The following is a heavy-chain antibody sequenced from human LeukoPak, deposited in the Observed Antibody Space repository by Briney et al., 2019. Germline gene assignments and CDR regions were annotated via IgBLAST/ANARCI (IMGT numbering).Heavy chain of an antibody. D-gene: IGHD3-22*01. CDR1: GGSISSGGYY. CDR2: IYYSGST. J-gene: IGHJ4*02. V-gene: IGHV4-61*08. Sequence: PSETLSLTCTVSGGSISSGGYYWSWIRQPPGKGLEWIGYIYYSGSTNYNPSLKSRVTISVDTSKNQFSLKLSSVTAADTAVYYCARVRSVGFYCDSSGYPIQALDYWGQGTLVTVSS. CDR3: ARVRSVGFYCDSSGYPIQALDY.